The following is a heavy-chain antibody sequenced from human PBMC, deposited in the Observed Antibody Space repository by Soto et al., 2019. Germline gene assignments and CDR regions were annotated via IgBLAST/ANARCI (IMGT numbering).Heavy chain of an antibody. CDR2: FDPEDGET. CDR1: GYNLTELS. Sequence: ASVKVSCKVSGYNLTELSMHWVRQAPGKGLEWMGGFDPEDGETIYAQKFQGRVTMTEDTSTDTAYMELSSLRSEDTAVYYCATDIVGAIPRSYYYYGMDVWGQGTTVTVSS. CDR3: ATDIVGAIPRSYYYYGMDV. J-gene: IGHJ6*02. V-gene: IGHV1-24*01. D-gene: IGHD1-26*01.